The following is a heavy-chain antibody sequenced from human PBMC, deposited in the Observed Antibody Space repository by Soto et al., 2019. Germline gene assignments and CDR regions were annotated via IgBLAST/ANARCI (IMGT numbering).Heavy chain of an antibody. J-gene: IGHJ5*02. V-gene: IGHV1-18*01. Sequence: ASVKVSCKTSGYSFTSSGISWVRQAPGQGLEWMGWISGYNDNTDYAQKFQGRVTLTTDTSTSTAYMDLRSLRSDDTALYYCARAGKVAVPAAMPRNWFDPWGQGTLVTVSS. CDR1: GYSFTSSG. CDR3: ARAGKVAVPAAMPRNWFDP. D-gene: IGHD2-2*01. CDR2: ISGYNDNT.